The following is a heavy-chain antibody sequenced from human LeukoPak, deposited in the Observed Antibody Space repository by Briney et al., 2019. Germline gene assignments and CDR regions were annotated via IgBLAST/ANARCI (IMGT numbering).Heavy chain of an antibody. CDR3: ARTGDPPYYYGSGTYPKPGGPPDY. CDR1: KFTFSTYT. CDR2: ISHDGSRK. J-gene: IGHJ4*02. D-gene: IGHD3-10*01. V-gene: IGHV3-30*04. Sequence: GGSLRLSCAASKFTFSTYTLHWVRQAPGKGLKWVAVISHDGSRKYYADSVKGRFTVSRDNSKNTLYLQMNSLRPEDTAVYYCARTGDPPYYYGSGTYPKPGGPPDYWGQGTLVTVSS.